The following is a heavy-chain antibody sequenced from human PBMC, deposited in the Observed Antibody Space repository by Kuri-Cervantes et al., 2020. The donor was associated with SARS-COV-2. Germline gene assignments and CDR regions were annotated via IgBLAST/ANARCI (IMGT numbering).Heavy chain of an antibody. V-gene: IGHV3-33*01. D-gene: IGHD3-22*01. Sequence: LSLTCAASGFTFRSYGMHWVRQAPGKGLEWVAVIWYDGSNKYYADSVKGRFTISRDNSKNTLYLQMNSLRAEDTAVYYCARDPTYYYDSSGYYRAWFFDYWGQGTLVTVSS. J-gene: IGHJ4*02. CDR1: GFTFRSYG. CDR2: IWYDGSNK. CDR3: ARDPTYYYDSSGYYRAWFFDY.